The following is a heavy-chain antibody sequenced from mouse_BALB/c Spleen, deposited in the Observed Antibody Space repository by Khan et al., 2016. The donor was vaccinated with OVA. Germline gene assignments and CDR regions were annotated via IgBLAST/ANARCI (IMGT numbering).Heavy chain of an antibody. Sequence: QVQLQQPGAELVKPGASVKLSCKASGYTFTSYWMHWVKQRPGQGLEWIGEINPSNGRTNYNEKFKSKATLTVDKSSSTAYMQLSSLTSEDSAGYYCARGGASWGAWFAYWGQGTLVTVSA. D-gene: IGHD4-1*01. J-gene: IGHJ3*01. CDR1: GYTFTSYW. CDR3: ARGGASWGAWFAY. CDR2: INPSNGRT. V-gene: IGHV1S81*02.